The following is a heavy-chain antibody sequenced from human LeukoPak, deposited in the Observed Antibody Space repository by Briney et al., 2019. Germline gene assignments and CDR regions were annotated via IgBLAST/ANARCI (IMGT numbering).Heavy chain of an antibody. D-gene: IGHD2-2*01. Sequence: QSGGSLRLSCAASGFTFSSYAMHWVRQAPGKELEWVAVISYDGSNKYYADSVKGRFTISRDNSKNTLYLQMNSLRAEDTAVYYCAREGCSSTSCYPPYVGNWFDPWGQGTLVTVSS. CDR2: ISYDGSNK. J-gene: IGHJ5*02. CDR3: AREGCSSTSCYPPYVGNWFDP. CDR1: GFTFSSYA. V-gene: IGHV3-30-3*01.